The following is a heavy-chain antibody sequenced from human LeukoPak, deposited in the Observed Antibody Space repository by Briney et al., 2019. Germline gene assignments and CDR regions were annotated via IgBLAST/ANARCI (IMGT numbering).Heavy chain of an antibody. J-gene: IGHJ4*02. CDR2: IYSGGST. Sequence: GGSLRLSCAASGFTVSSNYMSWVRQAPGKGLEWVSVIYSGGSTYYADSVKGRFTISRDNSKNTLYLQMNSLRAEDTAVYYCAREADSSDMGYFDYWGQGTLVTVSS. V-gene: IGHV3-53*01. D-gene: IGHD3-22*01. CDR3: AREADSSDMGYFDY. CDR1: GFTVSSNY.